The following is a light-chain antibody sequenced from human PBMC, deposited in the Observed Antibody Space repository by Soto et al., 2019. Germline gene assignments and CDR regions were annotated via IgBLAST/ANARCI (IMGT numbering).Light chain of an antibody. CDR1: QCVSNSY. Sequence: EIVLTQSPGTLSLSPGERAPLSCRASQCVSNSYLAWYQQKPGQAPRLLIYGASTRATGIPDRFSGSGSGTDFTLTITRLEPEDFAVYYCQQYDSSPTFGQGTKVEIK. CDR3: QQYDSSPT. J-gene: IGKJ1*01. V-gene: IGKV3-20*01. CDR2: GAS.